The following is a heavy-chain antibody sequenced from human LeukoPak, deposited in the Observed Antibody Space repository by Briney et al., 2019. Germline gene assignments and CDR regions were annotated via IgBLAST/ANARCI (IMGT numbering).Heavy chain of an antibody. Sequence: RGASVKVSCKASGYTFTGYYMHWVRQAPGQGLEWMGWINPNSGGTKYAQKFQGRVTMTRDTSIGTAYMELSRLRSDDTAVYNCARDLGGWYAFDIWGQGTMVTVSS. CDR2: INPNSGGT. CDR3: ARDLGGWYAFDI. CDR1: GYTFTGYY. V-gene: IGHV1-2*02. J-gene: IGHJ3*02. D-gene: IGHD6-19*01.